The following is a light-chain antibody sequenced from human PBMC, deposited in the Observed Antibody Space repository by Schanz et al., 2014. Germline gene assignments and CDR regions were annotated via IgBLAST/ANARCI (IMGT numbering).Light chain of an antibody. CDR1: SSNIGSGYD. J-gene: IGLJ1*01. CDR3: SSYTSSTTPFV. V-gene: IGLV1-40*01. Sequence: QSVLTQPPSMSGAPGQRVTISCTGTSSNIGSGYDVHWYQCLPGTAPKLLIYDNNNRPSGVPDRFSGSKSGNTASLTISGLQAEDEADYYCSSYTSSTTPFVFGTGTKLTVL. CDR2: DNN.